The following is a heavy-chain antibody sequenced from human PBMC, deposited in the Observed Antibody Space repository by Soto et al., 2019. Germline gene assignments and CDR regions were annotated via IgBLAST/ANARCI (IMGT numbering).Heavy chain of an antibody. J-gene: IGHJ6*02. V-gene: IGHV1-69*13. Sequence: VKVSCKASGGTFSSYAISWVRQAPGQGLEWMGGIIPIFGTANYAQKFQGRVTITADESTSTAYMELSSLRSEDTAVYYCAKGYCSGGSCGGGYYYGMDVWGQGTTVTVSS. CDR3: AKGYCSGGSCGGGYYYGMDV. CDR1: GGTFSSYA. D-gene: IGHD2-15*01. CDR2: IIPIFGTA.